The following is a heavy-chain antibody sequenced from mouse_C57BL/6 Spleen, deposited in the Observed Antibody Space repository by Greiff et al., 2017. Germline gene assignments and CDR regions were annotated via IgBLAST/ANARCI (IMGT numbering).Heavy chain of an antibody. CDR1: GFTFSSYT. Sequence: DVKLVESGGGLVKPGGSLKLSCAASGFTFSSYTMSWVRQTPEKRLEWVATISGGGGNTYYPDSVKGRFTISRDNAKNTLYLQMSSLRSEDTALYYCARQGYYGSYYYAMDYWGQGTSVTVSS. CDR2: ISGGGGNT. CDR3: ARQGYYGSYYYAMDY. D-gene: IGHD1-1*01. J-gene: IGHJ4*01. V-gene: IGHV5-9*01.